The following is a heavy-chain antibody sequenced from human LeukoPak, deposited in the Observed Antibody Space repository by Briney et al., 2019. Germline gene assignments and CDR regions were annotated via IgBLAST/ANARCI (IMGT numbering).Heavy chain of an antibody. Sequence: SGGSLRLSCAASGFTVSSNYMSWVRQAPGKGLEWVSVIYSGGSTYYADSVKGRFTISRDNSKNTLYLQMNSLRAEDTAVYYCASVKYGDYVDYWGQGTLVTVSS. V-gene: IGHV3-53*01. J-gene: IGHJ4*02. D-gene: IGHD4-17*01. CDR3: ASVKYGDYVDY. CDR2: IYSGGST. CDR1: GFTVSSNY.